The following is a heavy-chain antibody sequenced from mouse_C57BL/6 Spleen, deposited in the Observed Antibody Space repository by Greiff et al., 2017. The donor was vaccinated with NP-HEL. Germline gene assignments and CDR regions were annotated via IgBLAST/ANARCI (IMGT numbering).Heavy chain of an antibody. CDR1: GYTFTSYW. V-gene: IGHV1-64*01. D-gene: IGHD2-4*01. CDR2: IHPNSGST. Sequence: QVQLQQPGAELVKPGASVKLSCKASGYTFTSYWMHWVKQRPGQGLEWIGMIHPNSGSTNYNEKFKSKATLTVDKSSSSAYMQLSSLTSEDSAVSYCAIEYYYDYASYSFDYWGQGTTLTVSS. J-gene: IGHJ2*01. CDR3: AIEYYYDYASYSFDY.